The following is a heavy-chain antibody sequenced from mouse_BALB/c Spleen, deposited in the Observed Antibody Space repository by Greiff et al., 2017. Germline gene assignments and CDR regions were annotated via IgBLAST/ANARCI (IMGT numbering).Heavy chain of an antibody. V-gene: IGHV2-9*02. D-gene: IGHD1-2*01. J-gene: IGHJ4*01. CDR1: GFSLTSYG. CDR2: IWAGGST. CDR3: ARITTATEYAMDY. Sequence: VKLVESGPGLVAPSQSLSITCTVSGFSLTSYGVHWVRQPPGKGLEWLGVIWAGGSTNYNSALMSRLSISKDNSKSQVFLKMNSLQTDDTAMYYCARITTATEYAMDYWGQGTSVTVSS.